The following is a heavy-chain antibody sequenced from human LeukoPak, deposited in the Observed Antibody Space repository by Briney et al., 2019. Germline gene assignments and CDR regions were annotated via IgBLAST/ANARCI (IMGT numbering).Heavy chain of an antibody. D-gene: IGHD2-21*02. CDR3: ARGPRVVVVTAFDY. Sequence: GASVKVSCKASGGTFSRYAISWVRQAPGQGLEWMGWMNPNSGNTGYAQKFQGRVTMTRNTSISTAYMELSSLRSEDTAVYYCARGPRVVVVTAFDYWGQGTLVTVSS. CDR2: MNPNSGNT. CDR1: GGTFSRYA. V-gene: IGHV1-8*01. J-gene: IGHJ4*02.